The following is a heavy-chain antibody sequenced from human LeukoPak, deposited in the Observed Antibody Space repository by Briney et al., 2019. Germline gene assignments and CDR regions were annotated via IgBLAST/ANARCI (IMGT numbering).Heavy chain of an antibody. D-gene: IGHD6-13*01. CDR3: ARGMFSSSRQLGGMDV. CDR1: GGSFSGYY. CDR2: INHSGNT. V-gene: IGHV4-34*01. J-gene: IGHJ6*02. Sequence: PSETLSLTCAVYGGSFSGYYWSWIRQPPGKGLEWIGEINHSGNTNYNPSLKSRVTISVDTSKNQFSLQLNSVTPEDTAVYYCARGMFSSSRQLGGMDVWGQGTTVTVSS.